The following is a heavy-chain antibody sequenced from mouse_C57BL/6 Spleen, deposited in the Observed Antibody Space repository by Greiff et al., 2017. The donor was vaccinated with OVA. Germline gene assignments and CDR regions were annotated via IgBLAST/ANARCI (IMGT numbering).Heavy chain of an antibody. CDR1: GYTFTDYE. D-gene: IGHD1-1*01. CDR2: IDPETGGT. CDR3: TRSDTTVKVDY. J-gene: IGHJ4*01. V-gene: IGHV1-15*01. Sequence: QVHVKQSGAELVRPGASVTLSCKASGYTFTDYEMHWVKQTPVHGLEWIGAIDPETGGTAYNQKFKGKAILTADKSSSTAYMELRSLTSEDSAVYYCTRSDTTVKVDYWGQGTSVTVSS.